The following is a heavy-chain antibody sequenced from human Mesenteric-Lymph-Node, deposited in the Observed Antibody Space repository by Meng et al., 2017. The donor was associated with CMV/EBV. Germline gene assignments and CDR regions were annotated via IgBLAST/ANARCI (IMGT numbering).Heavy chain of an antibody. Sequence: SETLSLTCTVSGGSISSSSYYWGWIRQPPGKGLEWIGSIYYSGSTYYNPSLKSRVTISVDTSKNQFSLKLSSVTAADTAVYYCARDGVYYWGQGTLVTVSS. CDR2: IYYSGST. V-gene: IGHV4-39*07. CDR3: ARDGVYY. J-gene: IGHJ4*02. CDR1: GGSISSSSYY. D-gene: IGHD3-16*01.